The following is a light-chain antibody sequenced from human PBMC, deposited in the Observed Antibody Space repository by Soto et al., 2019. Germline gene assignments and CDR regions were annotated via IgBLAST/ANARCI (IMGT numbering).Light chain of an antibody. CDR1: QSVSSY. CDR2: GAS. CDR3: QQRSNWPPIT. Sequence: EIVLSQSPATLSLSPGEIATLFFSASQSVSSYLLFAQQTPGQAPKLLIYGASSGAPRIPDRFSASGSGTDFTLTISGLQSEDAAVYYCQQRSNWPPITFGQGTRLEI. V-gene: IGKV3-11*01. J-gene: IGKJ5*01.